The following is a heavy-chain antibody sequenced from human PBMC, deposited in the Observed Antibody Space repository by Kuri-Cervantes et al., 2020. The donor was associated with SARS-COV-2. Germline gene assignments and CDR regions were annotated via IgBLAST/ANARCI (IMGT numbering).Heavy chain of an antibody. Sequence: SETLSLTCTVSGGSISSYFWSWVRQPAGKGLEWIGHIYTSGSTNYNPSLKSRVTMSVDTSKNHFSLRLSSVTAADTAVYYCARVLEGIVAAGSHYYYYMDVWGKGTTVTVSS. D-gene: IGHD6-13*01. CDR2: IYTSGST. J-gene: IGHJ6*03. CDR1: GGSISSYF. CDR3: ARVLEGIVAAGSHYYYYMDV. V-gene: IGHV4-4*07.